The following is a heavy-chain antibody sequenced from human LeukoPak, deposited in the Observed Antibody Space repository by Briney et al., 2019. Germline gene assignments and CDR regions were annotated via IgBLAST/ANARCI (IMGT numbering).Heavy chain of an antibody. V-gene: IGHV7-4-1*02. Sequence: ASVEVSCKASGYTFTGYYMHWVRQAPGQGLEWMGWINTNTGNPTYAQGFTGRFVFSLDTSVSTAYPQISSLKAEDTAVYYCARATTVPVAHYYMDVWGKGTTVTVSS. D-gene: IGHD4-17*01. J-gene: IGHJ6*03. CDR3: ARATTVPVAHYYMDV. CDR2: INTNTGNP. CDR1: GYTFTGYY.